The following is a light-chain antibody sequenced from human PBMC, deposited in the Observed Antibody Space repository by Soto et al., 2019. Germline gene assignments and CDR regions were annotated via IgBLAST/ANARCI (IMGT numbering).Light chain of an antibody. CDR3: LQDYSYPLT. CDR2: TAS. CDR1: QYIRND. Sequence: AIQMTQSPSSLSASVGDRVTITCRASQYIRNDLDWFQQKPGEAPKVLIYTASSLESGVPSRFSGSGSGTEFTLTINSLQPEDFATYYCLQDYSYPLTFGGGTKVEIK. V-gene: IGKV1-6*01. J-gene: IGKJ4*01.